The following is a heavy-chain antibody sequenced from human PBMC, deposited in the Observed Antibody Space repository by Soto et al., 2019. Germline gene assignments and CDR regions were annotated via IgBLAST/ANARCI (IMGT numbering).Heavy chain of an antibody. CDR2: IIPIFGTA. CDR3: ARGPIYQLLKDYYYYYGMDV. Sequence: ASVKVSCKASGGTFSSYAISWVRQAPGQGLEWMGGIIPIFGTANYAQKFQGRVTITADESTSTAYMELSSLRSEDTAVYYCARGPIYQLLKDYYYYYGMDVWGQGTTVTVSS. J-gene: IGHJ6*02. V-gene: IGHV1-69*13. CDR1: GGTFSSYA. D-gene: IGHD2-2*01.